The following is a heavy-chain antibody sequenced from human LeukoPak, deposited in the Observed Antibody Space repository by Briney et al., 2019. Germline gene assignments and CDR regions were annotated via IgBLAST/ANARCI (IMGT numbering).Heavy chain of an antibody. CDR1: GYTFTSYD. D-gene: IGHD6-13*01. Sequence: ASVKVSCKASGYTFTSYDINWVRQATGQGLEWVGWMNPNSGNTGYAQKFQGRVTMTRNTSISTAYMELSSLRSEDTAVYYCARGLLAAAGRNVWGQGTTVTLSS. V-gene: IGHV1-8*01. CDR2: MNPNSGNT. J-gene: IGHJ6*02. CDR3: ARGLLAAAGRNV.